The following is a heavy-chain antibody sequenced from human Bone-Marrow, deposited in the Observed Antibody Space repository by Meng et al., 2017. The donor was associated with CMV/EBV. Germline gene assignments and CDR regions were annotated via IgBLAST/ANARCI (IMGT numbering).Heavy chain of an antibody. D-gene: IGHD4-17*01. CDR3: TRDAHLTTVTPNWFDP. CDR2: INPNSGDT. Sequence: VPLVQSWAEPGKPGASVKVSCKVSGDPFTDYYMHWVRQAPGQGLEWMGCINPNSGDTNYAQKFQGRVTMTRDTSISTAYMELSRLRSDDTAVYYCTRDAHLTTVTPNWFDPWGQGTLVTVSS. CDR1: GDPFTDYY. V-gene: IGHV1-2*02. J-gene: IGHJ5*02.